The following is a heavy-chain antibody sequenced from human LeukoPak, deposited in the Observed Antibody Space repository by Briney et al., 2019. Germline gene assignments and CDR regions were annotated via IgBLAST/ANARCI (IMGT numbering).Heavy chain of an antibody. D-gene: IGHD3-9*01. CDR1: GFTFSSYA. V-gene: IGHV3-30*04. Sequence: PGRSLRLSCAASGFTFSSYAIHWVRQAPGKGLEWVAVISYDGKNEYYADSVKGRFTISRDNSKNTLYLQMISLRTEDTAVYYCARATDWLFDYWGQGTLVTVSS. J-gene: IGHJ4*02. CDR3: ARATDWLFDY. CDR2: ISYDGKNE.